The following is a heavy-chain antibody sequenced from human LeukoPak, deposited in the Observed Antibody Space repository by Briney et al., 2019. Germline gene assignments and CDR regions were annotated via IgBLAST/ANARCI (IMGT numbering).Heavy chain of an antibody. CDR2: LRANDGST. CDR3: ARLQQLDY. J-gene: IGHJ4*02. V-gene: IGHV3-23*01. D-gene: IGHD6-13*01. CDR1: GFTFSTYA. Sequence: PGGSLRLSCAASGFTFSTYAMSWVRQAPGKGLEWVSTLRANDGSTYYADSVKGRFTTSRDNSKNTLYLQMNSLRAEDTAVYYCARLQQLDYWGQGSLVTVSS.